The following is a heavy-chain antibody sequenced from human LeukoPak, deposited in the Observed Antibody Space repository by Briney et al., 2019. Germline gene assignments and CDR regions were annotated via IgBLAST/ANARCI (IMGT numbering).Heavy chain of an antibody. D-gene: IGHD1-26*01. J-gene: IGHJ4*02. CDR3: ARGQSGTWTFDY. Sequence: GGSLRLSCAASGFTFSSYAMSWVRQAPGKGLDWVSAISGSGGSTYYADSVKGRFTISRDNSKNTLYLQMNGLRAEDTAIYYCARGQSGTWTFDYWGQGTLVTVSS. CDR1: GFTFSSYA. CDR2: ISGSGGST. V-gene: IGHV3-23*01.